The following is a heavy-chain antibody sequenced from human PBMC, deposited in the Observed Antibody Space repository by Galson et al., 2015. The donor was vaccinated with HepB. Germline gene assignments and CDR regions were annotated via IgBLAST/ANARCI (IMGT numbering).Heavy chain of an antibody. D-gene: IGHD3-3*01. CDR3: ATSEYDRQFDY. Sequence: SLRLSCAASGFVVSSNYMSWVRQAPGKGLEWVSIIYSGGSTYYADSVKGRFIISRDKSKSTLFLQMNNLRAEDTAVYYCATSEYDRQFDYWGQGTLVTVSS. V-gene: IGHV3-66*01. CDR2: IYSGGST. CDR1: GFVVSSNY. J-gene: IGHJ4*02.